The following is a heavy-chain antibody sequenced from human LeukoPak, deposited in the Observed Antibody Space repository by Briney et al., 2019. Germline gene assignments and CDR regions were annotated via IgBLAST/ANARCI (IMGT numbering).Heavy chain of an antibody. CDR3: ARWYYDSSGYRYFDY. J-gene: IGHJ4*02. V-gene: IGHV4-31*03. CDR1: GDSISSGAYY. D-gene: IGHD3-22*01. CDR2: NYYSRST. Sequence: SETLSLTCTVSGDSISSGAYYWSWIRQQPGKGLEWIGNNYYSRSTKYNPSLKSRVTISVDTSKNQFSLNLRSVTAADTAVYYCARWYYDSSGYRYFDYWGQGTLVTVSS.